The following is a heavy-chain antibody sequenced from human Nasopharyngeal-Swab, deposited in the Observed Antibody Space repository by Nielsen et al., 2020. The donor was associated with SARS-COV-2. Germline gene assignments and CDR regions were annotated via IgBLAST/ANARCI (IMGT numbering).Heavy chain of an antibody. CDR1: GGSISSSSYY. Sequence: SETLSLPCTVSGGSISSSSYYWGWIRQPPGKGLEWIGSIYYSGSTYYNPSLKSRVTISVDTSKNQFSLKLSSVTAADTAVYYCAIVADYYYYYYYMDVWGKGTTVTVSS. CDR3: AIVADYYYYYYYMDV. V-gene: IGHV4-39*01. D-gene: IGHD5-12*01. CDR2: IYYSGST. J-gene: IGHJ6*03.